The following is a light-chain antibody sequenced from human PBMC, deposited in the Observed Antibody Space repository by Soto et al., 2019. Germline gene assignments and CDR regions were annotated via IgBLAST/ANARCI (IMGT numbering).Light chain of an antibody. Sequence: QSVLTQPASVSGSPGQSITISCTGTSSDVGGYIYVSWYQQHPGKAPKLMIYDVTSRPSGVSYRFSGSKSGNTASLTISGLQAEDEADYYCSLYTTTSSYVFGTATKVTVL. CDR2: DVT. CDR1: SSDVGGYIY. V-gene: IGLV2-14*01. J-gene: IGLJ1*01. CDR3: SLYTTTSSYV.